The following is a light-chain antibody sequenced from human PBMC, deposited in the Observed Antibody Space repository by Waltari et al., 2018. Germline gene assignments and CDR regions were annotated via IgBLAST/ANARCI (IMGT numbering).Light chain of an antibody. V-gene: IGLV2-23*01. Sequence: QSALTQPASVSGSPGQSITIPCTGTSSDVGSNTLVSWYQQHPGKAPKLMIYEGSKRPSGVSNRFSGSKSGNTASLTISGLQAEDEADYYCCSYAGSSTYVFGTGTKVTVL. CDR3: CSYAGSSTYV. J-gene: IGLJ1*01. CDR1: SSDVGSNTL. CDR2: EGS.